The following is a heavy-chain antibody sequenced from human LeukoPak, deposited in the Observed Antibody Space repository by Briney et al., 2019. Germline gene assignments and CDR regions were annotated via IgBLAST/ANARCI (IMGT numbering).Heavy chain of an antibody. CDR2: ISGSGGST. CDR1: GFTFSSYA. Sequence: GGSLRLSCAASGFTFSSYAMSWVRQAPGKGLEWVSAISGSGGSTYYADSVKGRFTISRDNSKNTLYLQMNSLRAEDTAVYYCAKDLNDGYYYEPFPIQHWGQGTLVTVSS. V-gene: IGHV3-23*01. J-gene: IGHJ1*01. CDR3: AKDLNDGYYYEPFPIQH. D-gene: IGHD3-22*01.